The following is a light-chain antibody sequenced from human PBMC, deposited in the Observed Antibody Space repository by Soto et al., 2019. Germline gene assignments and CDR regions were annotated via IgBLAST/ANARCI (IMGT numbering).Light chain of an antibody. J-gene: IGLJ2*01. Sequence: VLTQSPSASASLGASVKLTCTLSSGHSSYAIAWHQQQPEKGPRYLMNLNSDGSHSKGDGIPDRFSGSSSGAERYLTISDLQSEDEADYYCQTWGTGIVVFGGGTKVTVL. V-gene: IGLV4-69*01. CDR2: LNSDGSH. CDR1: SGHSSYA. CDR3: QTWGTGIVV.